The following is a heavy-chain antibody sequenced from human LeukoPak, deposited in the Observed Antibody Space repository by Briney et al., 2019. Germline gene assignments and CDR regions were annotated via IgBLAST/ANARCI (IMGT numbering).Heavy chain of an antibody. J-gene: IGHJ4*02. Sequence: GGSLRLSCAASGFTVSSSYMSWVRQAPGKGLEWVSAISGSGGSTYCADSVKGRFTISRDNSKNTLYLQMNSLRAEDTAVYYCAKAVAGPDYWGQGTLVTVSS. CDR1: GFTVSSSY. CDR2: ISGSGGST. V-gene: IGHV3-23*01. CDR3: AKAVAGPDY. D-gene: IGHD6-19*01.